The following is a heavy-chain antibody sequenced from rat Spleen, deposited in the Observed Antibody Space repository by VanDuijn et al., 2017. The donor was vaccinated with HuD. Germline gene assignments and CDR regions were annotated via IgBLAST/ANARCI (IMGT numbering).Heavy chain of an antibody. J-gene: IGHJ1*01. V-gene: IGHV5S10*01. Sequence: EVQLVESGGGLVQPGRSLKLSCTASGFTFSDYNMAWVRQAPQKGLEWVATIIYDGSRTYYRDSVKGRFTVSRDNAKSTLYLQMDSLRSGDTATYYCAKDGPFYYYTRHHYWYFDLWGPGTMVTVSS. CDR2: IIYDGSRT. CDR3: AKDGPFYYYTRHHYWYFDL. D-gene: IGHD1-1*01. CDR1: GFTFSDYN.